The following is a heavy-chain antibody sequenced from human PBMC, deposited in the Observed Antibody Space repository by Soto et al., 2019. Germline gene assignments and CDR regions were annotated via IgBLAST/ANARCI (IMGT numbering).Heavy chain of an antibody. CDR1: GGSISSGGYY. D-gene: IGHD3-9*01. CDR3: ARVDYDILTGPKEVAP. V-gene: IGHV4-31*03. CDR2: IYYSGST. Sequence: SETLSLTCTVSGGSISSGGYYWSWIRQHPGKGLEWIGYIYYSGSTYYNPSLKSRVTISVDTSKNQFSLKLSSVTAADTAVYYCARVDYDILTGPKEVAPWGQGTLVTVSS. J-gene: IGHJ5*02.